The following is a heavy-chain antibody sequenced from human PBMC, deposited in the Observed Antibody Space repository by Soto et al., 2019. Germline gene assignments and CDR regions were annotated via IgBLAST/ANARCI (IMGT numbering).Heavy chain of an antibody. CDR1: GFAFGRYG. CDR2: VSYDGSTT. V-gene: IGHV3-30*18. J-gene: IGHJ1*01. CDR3: AKGMEEAAVQES. D-gene: IGHD6-13*01. Sequence: QVQLVESGGGVVQPGRSRTLSCAASGFAFGRYGMHWVRQAPGKGLEWVAVVSYDGSTTYYADSVKGRFTISRDNSKSALFLRMNSLRGDETAVYYCAKGMEEAAVQESWGQGILVIVSS.